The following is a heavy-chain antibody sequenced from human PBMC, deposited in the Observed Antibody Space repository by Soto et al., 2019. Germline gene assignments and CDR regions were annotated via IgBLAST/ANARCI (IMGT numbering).Heavy chain of an antibody. J-gene: IGHJ4*02. CDR2: IRDRALSYAT. CDR1: GFVFKDSS. Sequence: EVLLVESGGGLVQPGGSLKLSCAASGFVFKDSSIHWVRQASGKGLEWVGRIRDRALSYATAYAASVKGRFTISRDDSTNTAYLQMNSLKTEDTAIYYCTRLISAAQDYWGQGTLVTVSS. D-gene: IGHD3-10*01. V-gene: IGHV3-73*01. CDR3: TRLISAAQDY.